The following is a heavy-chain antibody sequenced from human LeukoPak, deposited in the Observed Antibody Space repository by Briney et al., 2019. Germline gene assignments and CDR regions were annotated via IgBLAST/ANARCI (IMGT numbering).Heavy chain of an antibody. CDR3: ARGDRPVVPAAMPAS. Sequence: PGGSLRLPCAASGFTFSSYGMHWVRQAPGKGLEWVAVTWYDGSNKYYADSVKGRFTISRDNSKNTLYLQMNSLRAEDTAVYYCARGDRPVVPAAMPASWGQGTLVTVSS. CDR2: TWYDGSNK. J-gene: IGHJ4*02. V-gene: IGHV3-33*01. D-gene: IGHD2-2*01. CDR1: GFTFSSYG.